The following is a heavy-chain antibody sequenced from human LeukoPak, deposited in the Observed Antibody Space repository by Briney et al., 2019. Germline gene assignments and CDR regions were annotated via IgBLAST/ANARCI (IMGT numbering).Heavy chain of an antibody. Sequence: GASVKVSCRASGYSFTSHHVLWVRQAPGQGLEWMGWINPNSGGTNYAQKFQGRVTMTRDTSISTAYMELSRLRSDDTAVYYCASSTAFIAVAGTRGEHTWGFDYWGQGTLVTVSS. V-gene: IGHV1-2*02. CDR1: GYSFTSHH. J-gene: IGHJ4*02. CDR2: INPNSGGT. D-gene: IGHD6-19*01. CDR3: ASSTAFIAVAGTRGEHTWGFDY.